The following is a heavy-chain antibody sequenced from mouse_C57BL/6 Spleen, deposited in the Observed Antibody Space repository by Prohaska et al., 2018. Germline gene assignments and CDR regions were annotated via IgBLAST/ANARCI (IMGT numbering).Heavy chain of an antibody. D-gene: IGHD1-1*01. Sequence: HGKRLQCMGYIYPNKGGNGYNQKFKGKAKLTADKCSSTDYMELRSLTSEDSAVYYCARWCTVYWYFDVWGTGTTVTVSS. V-gene: IGHV1-34*01. CDR3: ARWCTVYWYFDV. J-gene: IGHJ1*03. CDR2: IYPNKGGN.